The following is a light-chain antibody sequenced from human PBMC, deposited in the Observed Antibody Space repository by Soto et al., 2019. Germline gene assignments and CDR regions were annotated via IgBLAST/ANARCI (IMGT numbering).Light chain of an antibody. CDR3: QQCRNGSTPTWT. Sequence: EFVLTQSPATLALSPGERATLSCRASQSVSSYLAWYQQKPGQAPRLIIYDASNRATGIPPRYSGSGSGTEFTLTISSLEPEDFAIYYCQQCRNGSTPTWTFGEVTKVVIK. J-gene: IGKJ1*01. CDR2: DAS. CDR1: QSVSSY. V-gene: IGKV3-11*01.